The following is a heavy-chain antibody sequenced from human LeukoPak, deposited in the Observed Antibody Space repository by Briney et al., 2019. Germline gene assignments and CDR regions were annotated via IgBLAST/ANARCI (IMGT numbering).Heavy chain of an antibody. J-gene: IGHJ3*02. CDR3: ARDMTDCSSTSCYSDAFDI. CDR1: GGSISSGGYY. CDR2: IYYSGST. D-gene: IGHD2-2*02. V-gene: IGHV4-31*03. Sequence: SETLSLTCTVSGGSISSGGYYWSWIRQHPGKGLEWIGYIYYSGSTYYNPSLKSRVTISVDTSKNQFSLKLSSVTAADTAVYYCARDMTDCSSTSCYSDAFDIWGQGTMVTVSS.